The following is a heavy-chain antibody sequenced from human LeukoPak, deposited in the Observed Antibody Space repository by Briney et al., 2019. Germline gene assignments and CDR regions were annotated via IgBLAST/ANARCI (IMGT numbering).Heavy chain of an antibody. CDR2: IYHRGDT. D-gene: IGHD2-2*01. CDR3: ARKLGYCSSTSCFSNWFDP. J-gene: IGHJ5*02. V-gene: IGHV4-31*03. Sequence: SQTLSLTCTVSGDSISSNGYYWSWIRQHPERGLEWIGYIYHRGDTYYNPSLRSRISVSIDTSKNQFSLKLSSVTAADTAVYYCARKLGYCSSTSCFSNWFDPWGQGTLVTVSS. CDR1: GDSISSNGYY.